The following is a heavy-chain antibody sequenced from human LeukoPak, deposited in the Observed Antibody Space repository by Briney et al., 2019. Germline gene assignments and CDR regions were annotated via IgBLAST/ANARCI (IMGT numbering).Heavy chain of an antibody. D-gene: IGHD6-19*01. CDR2: ISSSSSYI. CDR3: AREHPSTVPGRKNYGMDV. V-gene: IGHV3-21*01. CDR1: GFTFSSYS. Sequence: GGSLRLSCAASGFTFSSYSMNWVRQAPGKGLEWVSSISSSSSYINYADSVKGRFTISRDNAKNSLYLQMNSLRAEDTAVYYCAREHPSTVPGRKNYGMDVWGQGTTVTVSS. J-gene: IGHJ6*02.